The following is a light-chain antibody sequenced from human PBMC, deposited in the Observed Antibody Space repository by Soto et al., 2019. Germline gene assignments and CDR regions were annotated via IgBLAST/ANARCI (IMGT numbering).Light chain of an antibody. V-gene: IGLV3-21*04. CDR3: QVWDSSSDHVV. CDR2: YDS. Sequence: SYELTQPPSVSVAPGKTARITCGGNKIGSKSVHWYQQKPGQAPVLVIYYDSDRPSGIPERFSGSNSGNTATLTISRVEAGDEADYYCQVWDSSSDHVVXGGGTKLTVL. J-gene: IGLJ2*01. CDR1: KIGSKS.